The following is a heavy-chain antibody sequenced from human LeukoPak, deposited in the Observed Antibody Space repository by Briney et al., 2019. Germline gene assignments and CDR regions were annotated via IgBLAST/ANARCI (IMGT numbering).Heavy chain of an antibody. V-gene: IGHV3-21*01. CDR3: ARVGGITLALAPSPFPDYNYYYMDV. Sequence: PGGSLRLSCAASVFTFSSYSMNWVRQAPGKGVEGVSSISSSSSYIYYTDSVKGRFTISRDNAKKSLYLQMNSLRAEDTAVYYCARVGGITLALAPSPFPDYNYYYMDVWGKGTTVTVSS. CDR1: VFTFSSYS. J-gene: IGHJ6*03. D-gene: IGHD3-10*01. CDR2: ISSSSSYI.